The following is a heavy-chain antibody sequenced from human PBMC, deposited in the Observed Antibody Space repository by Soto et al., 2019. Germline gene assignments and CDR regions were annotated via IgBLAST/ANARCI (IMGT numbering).Heavy chain of an antibody. CDR2: LSGGGSTT. D-gene: IGHD3-9*01. CDR3: AKGPESDILTGCDY. CDR1: GFTFSLSA. J-gene: IGHJ4*02. Sequence: EVQLLESGGGFVQPGESLRLSCAASGFTFSLSAMSWVRQAPGRPLDWVSSLSGGGSTTDYADSVKGRFNISRDNSKNTVHLQMNSLRAEDTAVYYCAKGPESDILTGCDYWGQGALVTVSS. V-gene: IGHV3-23*01.